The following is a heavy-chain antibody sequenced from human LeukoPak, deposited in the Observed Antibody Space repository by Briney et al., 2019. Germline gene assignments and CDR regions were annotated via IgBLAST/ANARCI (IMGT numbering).Heavy chain of an antibody. CDR3: AREVAGADY. Sequence: GGSLRLSCAASGFTFSSYGMHWVRQAPGKGLEWVANIKQDGSEKYYVDSVKGRFTISRDNAKNSLYLQMNSLRAEDTAVYYCAREVAGADYWGQGTLVTVSS. CDR2: IKQDGSEK. D-gene: IGHD6-19*01. V-gene: IGHV3-7*01. J-gene: IGHJ4*02. CDR1: GFTFSSYG.